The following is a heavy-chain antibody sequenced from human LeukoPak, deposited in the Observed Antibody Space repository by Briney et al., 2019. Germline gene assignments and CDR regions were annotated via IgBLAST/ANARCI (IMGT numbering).Heavy chain of an antibody. CDR1: GFTLSNHW. D-gene: IGHD3-3*01. V-gene: IGHV3-7*05. CDR3: ARGHYGLDV. J-gene: IGHJ4*02. CDR2: IKPDGSEK. Sequence: GGSLRLSCAASGFTLSNHWISWVRQTPGKGLEWVAYIKPDGSEKYYLDSVKGRFTISRDNAMNSGYLQMGSLRVDDTAVYYCARGHYGLDVWGQGTLVTVSS.